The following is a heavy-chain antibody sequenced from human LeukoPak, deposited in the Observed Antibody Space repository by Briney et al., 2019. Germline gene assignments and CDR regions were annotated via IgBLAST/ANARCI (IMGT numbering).Heavy chain of an antibody. J-gene: IGHJ6*02. CDR2: ITNSGGST. CDR3: TKDYCGKFCSAV. Sequence: GGSLRLSCAASGFTFSAFGMNWVRQAPGKGLEWVSTITNSGGSTYYVDSVKGRFTISRDNSKNTLYLQMNSLRAEDTAKYYCTKDYCGKFCSAVWGQGTTVTVSS. CDR1: GFTFSAFG. D-gene: IGHD3-9*01. V-gene: IGHV3-23*01.